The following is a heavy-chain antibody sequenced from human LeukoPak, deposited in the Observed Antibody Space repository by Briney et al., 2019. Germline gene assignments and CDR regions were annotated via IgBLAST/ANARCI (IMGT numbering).Heavy chain of an antibody. CDR1: DDSIMSHF. V-gene: IGHV4-59*11. D-gene: IGHD3-22*01. Sequence: SETLSLTCTVSDDSIMSHFWTWVRQPPGKGLEWIGYVYYSGSGSSNPSLKSRLTMSVDTSKSQFYLNLNSVTTADTAMYYCARGSRRHYDGSGYYFGEFDYWGQGILVTVSS. J-gene: IGHJ4*02. CDR3: ARGSRRHYDGSGYYFGEFDY. CDR2: VYYSGSG.